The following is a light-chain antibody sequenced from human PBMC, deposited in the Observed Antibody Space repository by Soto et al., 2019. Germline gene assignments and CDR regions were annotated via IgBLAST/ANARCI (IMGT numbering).Light chain of an antibody. CDR1: QSVSSSY. J-gene: IGKJ2*01. Sequence: EIVLTQSPGTLSLSPGERATLSCRASQSVSSSYVVWYQQKPGQAPRLLIYGASSRATGIPDRFSGSGSGTDFTLTISRLEPEDVAVYYCQQYGRSYTFGQGTKLEIK. CDR3: QQYGRSYT. V-gene: IGKV3-20*01. CDR2: GAS.